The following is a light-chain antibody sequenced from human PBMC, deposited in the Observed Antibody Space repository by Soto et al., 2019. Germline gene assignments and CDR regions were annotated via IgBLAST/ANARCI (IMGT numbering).Light chain of an antibody. J-gene: IGKJ4*01. CDR3: QQRTNWPLT. CDR2: DAS. V-gene: IGKV3-11*01. Sequence: EIVLTQSPATLSLSPGERATLSCRASQSVRNFLAWYQQKPGQPPRLLISDASNRATGIPARFSGSGSGTDFTLTISNLEPEDFAVYYCQQRTNWPLTFGGGTKLEI. CDR1: QSVRNF.